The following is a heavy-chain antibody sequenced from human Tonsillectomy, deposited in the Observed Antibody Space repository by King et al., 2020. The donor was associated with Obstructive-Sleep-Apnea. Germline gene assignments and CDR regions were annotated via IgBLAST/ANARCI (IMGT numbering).Heavy chain of an antibody. V-gene: IGHV1-46*01. D-gene: IGHD4-17*01. Sequence: QLVQSGAEVKKPGASVKVSCKASGYTFTSHHIHWVRQAPGQGLEWMGIINPSGGSTSYAQKFQGRVTMTRDTSTSTVYMELSSLRSEDTAVYYCARASFSGDYTRYGMDVWGHGTTVTVSS. CDR3: ARASFSGDYTRYGMDV. CDR2: INPSGGST. CDR1: GYTFTSHH. J-gene: IGHJ6*02.